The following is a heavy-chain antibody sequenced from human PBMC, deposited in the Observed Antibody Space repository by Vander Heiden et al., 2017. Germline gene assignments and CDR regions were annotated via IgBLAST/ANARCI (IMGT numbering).Heavy chain of an antibody. V-gene: IGHV4-61*01. CDR1: GEAVRNNNYY. D-gene: IGHD6-6*01. CDR2: NYHSGIT. CDR3: ATTSGSSFSANFDF. J-gene: IGHJ4*02. Sequence: QVQLQESGPGLVRPSETLSLTCNVSGEAVRNNNYYWSGIRQPPERSLEWIGNNYHSGITDYNPSLKSRVNISVDTAKNPFSLILTTVTAADTGVYYCATTSGSSFSANFDFWGQGILVTISS.